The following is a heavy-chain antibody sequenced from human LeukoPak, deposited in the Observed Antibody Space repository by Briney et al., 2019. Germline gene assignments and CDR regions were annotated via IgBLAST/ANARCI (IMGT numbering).Heavy chain of an antibody. V-gene: IGHV4-59*08. Sequence: PSETLSLTCSVSGDSVTSSYWNWIRQPPGKGLEWIGYVSSDGTTNYTPSLRSRLIMSVDTAKNDISLILTSVTASDTAIYYCARLDCFVEGCYNHWGRGTLVTVPS. CDR3: ARLDCFVEGCYNH. CDR2: VSSDGTT. CDR1: GDSVTSSY. J-gene: IGHJ4*02. D-gene: IGHD2-15*01.